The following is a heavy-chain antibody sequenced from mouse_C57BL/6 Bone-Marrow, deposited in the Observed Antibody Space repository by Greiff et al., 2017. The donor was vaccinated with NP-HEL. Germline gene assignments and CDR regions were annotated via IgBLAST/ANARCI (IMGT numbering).Heavy chain of an antibody. CDR2: ISYSGST. J-gene: IGHJ4*01. CDR3: ARSGYGNLILYYCAMDY. CDR1: CYPITSDF. Sequence: ESGRGLAKPSQILSLIRPVICYPITSDFCNWIRKFSGNKPEYMGYISYSGSTYYIPSLKSRISITRDTSKNQYYLQLNSVTTEDTTTYYCARSGYGNLILYYCAMDYWGQGTSVTVSS. D-gene: IGHD2-10*02. V-gene: IGHV3-8*01.